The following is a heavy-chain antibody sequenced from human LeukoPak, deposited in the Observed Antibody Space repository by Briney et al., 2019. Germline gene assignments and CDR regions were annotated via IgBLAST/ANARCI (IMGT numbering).Heavy chain of an antibody. CDR1: GGSISSGDYY. V-gene: IGHV4-30-4*01. D-gene: IGHD4-23*01. Sequence: SETLSLTCTVSGGSISSGDYYWSWIRQPPGKGLEWVGYIYYSGSTYYNPSLKSRVTISVDTSKNQFSLKLSSVTAADTAVYYCARVSRGGNSVRFDYWGQGTLVTVSS. CDR2: IYYSGST. J-gene: IGHJ4*02. CDR3: ARVSRGGNSVRFDY.